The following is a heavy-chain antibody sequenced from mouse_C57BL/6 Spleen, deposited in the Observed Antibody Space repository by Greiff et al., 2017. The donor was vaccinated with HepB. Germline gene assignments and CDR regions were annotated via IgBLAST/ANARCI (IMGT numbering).Heavy chain of an antibody. J-gene: IGHJ4*01. CDR2: IYPSDSET. CDR1: GYTFTSYW. CDR3: ARWGDYRAMDY. Sequence: QVQLQQSGAELVRPGSSVKLSCKASGYTFTSYWMDWVKQRPGQGLEWIGNIYPSDSETHYNQKFKDKATLTVDKSSSTAYMQLSSLTSEDSAVYYGARWGDYRAMDYWGQGTSVTVSS. V-gene: IGHV1-61*01. D-gene: IGHD2-4*01.